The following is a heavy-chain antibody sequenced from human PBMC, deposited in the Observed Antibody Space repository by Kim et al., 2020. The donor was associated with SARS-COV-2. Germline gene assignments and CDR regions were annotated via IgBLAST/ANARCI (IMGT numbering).Heavy chain of an antibody. V-gene: IGHV3-7*03. CDR2: KKGVGREA. J-gene: IGHJ4*02. Sequence: GGSLRLSCVVSGFTLRNNYMSWVRQAPGKGLEWVSMKKGVGREAYYADSVKGRFTMSRDNAKNSLYLEMNSLRADDTAIYYCSSCYSAHVPVGIWGRGTL. CDR3: SSCYSAHVPVGI. D-gene: IGHD2-15*01. CDR1: GFTLRNNY.